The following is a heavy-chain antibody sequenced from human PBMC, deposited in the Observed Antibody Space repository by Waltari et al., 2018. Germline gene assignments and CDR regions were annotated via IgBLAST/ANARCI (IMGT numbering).Heavy chain of an antibody. V-gene: IGHV1-69*05. CDR1: GGTFSRYA. J-gene: IGHJ6*03. CDR2: IIPLFGTA. D-gene: IGHD2-21*01. Sequence: QVQRVQSGAEVKKPGSSVKVYCKASGGTFSRYAISWVRQAPGQGLECMGGIIPLFGTAHYAQKFQGSVTITTDESTSTAYMELSSLISEDTAVYYCARGVIAIGPYYMDVWGKGTTVTVSS. CDR3: ARGVIAIGPYYMDV.